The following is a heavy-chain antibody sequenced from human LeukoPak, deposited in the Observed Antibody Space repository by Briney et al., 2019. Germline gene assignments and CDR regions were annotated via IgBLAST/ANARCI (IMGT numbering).Heavy chain of an antibody. V-gene: IGHV4-59*08. J-gene: IGHJ4*02. CDR1: GGSIAYYH. D-gene: IGHD6-13*01. CDR2: IYYSGST. Sequence: SETLSLTCTVSGGSIAYYHWSWIRRPPGKGLEWIGYIYYSGSTNYNPSLKSRVTISVDTPKNQFSLKLSSVTAADTAVYYCARRLSSWYAFDYWGQGILVTVYS. CDR3: ARRLSSWYAFDY.